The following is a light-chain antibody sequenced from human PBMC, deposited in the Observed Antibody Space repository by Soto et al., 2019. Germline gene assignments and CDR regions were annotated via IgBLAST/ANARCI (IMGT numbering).Light chain of an antibody. CDR2: IAS. V-gene: IGKV1-39*01. J-gene: IGKJ4*01. CDR1: QSISSL. Sequence: DIQMTQSPSSLSASVGDRITVTCRASQSISSLLNWYQQKPGKAPNLLIYIASSLKSGVPSRFSGSGSGTDFTLTISSVQPEDVATYYCQKGNSPPPTFGGGTKVEIK. CDR3: QKGNSPPPT.